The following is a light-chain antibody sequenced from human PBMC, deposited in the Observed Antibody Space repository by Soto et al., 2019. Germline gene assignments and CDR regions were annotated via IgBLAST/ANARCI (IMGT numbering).Light chain of an antibody. Sequence: QSVLTQPRSVSGSPGQSVTISCTGTSSDVGGYNYVSWYQQHPGKAPKLMIYDVSKRPSGVPDRFSGSKSGNTASLTISGLQAEDEADYYCCSYTVSGTYVFGTGTKVTVL. V-gene: IGLV2-11*01. CDR3: CSYTVSGTYV. J-gene: IGLJ1*01. CDR1: SSDVGGYNY. CDR2: DVS.